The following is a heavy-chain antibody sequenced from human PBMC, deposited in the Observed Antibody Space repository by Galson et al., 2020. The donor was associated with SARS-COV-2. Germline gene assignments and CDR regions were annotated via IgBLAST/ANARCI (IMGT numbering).Heavy chain of an antibody. D-gene: IGHD3-22*01. CDR3: ARHPPGYYDSSGGTFDI. J-gene: IGHJ3*02. CDR2: LCPSDSDV. Sequence: ESLKLYFQRSGYTFATYWLGFLLPMPRKCLSSLWPLCPSDSDVSYSPSFQGQVTISVDKSIKTASLQWSSLKASDTAIYYCARHPPGYYDSSGGTFDIWGQGTMVTVSS. V-gene: IGHV5-51*01. CDR1: GYTFATYW.